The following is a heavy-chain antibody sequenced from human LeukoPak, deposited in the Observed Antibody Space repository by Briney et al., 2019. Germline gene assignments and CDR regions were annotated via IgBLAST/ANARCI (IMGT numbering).Heavy chain of an antibody. CDR3: ARIPGSIAVAEFDY. D-gene: IGHD6-19*01. CDR2: ISWNSGSI. V-gene: IGHV3-9*01. J-gene: IGHJ4*02. CDR1: GFTFDDYA. Sequence: GGSLRLSCAASGFTFDDYAMHWVRHAPGKGLEWVSGISWNSGSIGYADSVKGRFTISRDNAKKSFYLQMENLRAEDTAVYYCARIPGSIAVAEFDYWGQGTLVTVSS.